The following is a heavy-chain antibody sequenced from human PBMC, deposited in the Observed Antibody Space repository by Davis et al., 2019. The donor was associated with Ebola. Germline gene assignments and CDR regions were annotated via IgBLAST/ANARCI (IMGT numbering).Heavy chain of an antibody. D-gene: IGHD5-18*01. CDR1: GFTVSSNY. CDR2: INSDGTTI. J-gene: IGHJ6*02. V-gene: IGHV3-74*01. CDR3: ARGTLDTAMVNYGMDV. Sequence: HTGGSLRLSCAASGFTVSSNYMTWVRQAPGKGLVWVSRINSDGTTIDYADSVKGRFTISRDNAKNSLYLQMNSLRAEDTAVYYCARGTLDTAMVNYGMDVWGQGTTVTVSS.